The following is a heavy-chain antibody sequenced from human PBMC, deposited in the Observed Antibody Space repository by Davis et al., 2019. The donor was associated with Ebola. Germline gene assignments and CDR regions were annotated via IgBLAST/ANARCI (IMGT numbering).Heavy chain of an antibody. Sequence: GESLKISCAASGFTFSSYTMHWVRQAPGKGLEWVSSISDSGTYIYDADSVKGRFTISRDNAKNSLFLQMNRLRAEDTAVYYCARRYCTNTICYAFDLWGQGTIVTVSS. J-gene: IGHJ3*01. CDR2: ISDSGTYI. D-gene: IGHD2-2*01. CDR3: ARRYCTNTICYAFDL. CDR1: GFTFSSYT. V-gene: IGHV3-21*01.